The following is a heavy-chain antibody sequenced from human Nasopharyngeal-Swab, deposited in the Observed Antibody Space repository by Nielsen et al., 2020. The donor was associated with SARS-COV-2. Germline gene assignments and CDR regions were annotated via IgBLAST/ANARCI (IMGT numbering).Heavy chain of an antibody. CDR3: ARSVGSYYGQGAFDI. Sequence: GGSLRLYCTTSGFTFGDYAMSWFRQAPGKGLEGVGFIRSKTYGGAPEYAASVKGRFTISRDGAESIAYLQMNSLETEDTGAYYCARSVGSYYGQGAFDIWGQGTMVTVSS. J-gene: IGHJ3*02. D-gene: IGHD1-26*01. CDR1: GFTFGDYA. V-gene: IGHV3-49*01. CDR2: IRSKTYGGAP.